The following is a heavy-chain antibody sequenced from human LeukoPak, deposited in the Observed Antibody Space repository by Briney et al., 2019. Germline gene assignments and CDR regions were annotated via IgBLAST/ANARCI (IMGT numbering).Heavy chain of an antibody. Sequence: SETLSLTCTVSGGSISSYYWSWIRQPPGKGLEWIGYIYYSGSTNYNPSLKSRVTISVDTSKNQFSLKLSSVTAADTAVCYCARGPPASFWSGYSPRPNYYYYMDVWGKGTTVTVSS. D-gene: IGHD3-3*01. V-gene: IGHV4-59*01. J-gene: IGHJ6*03. CDR1: GGSISSYY. CDR2: IYYSGST. CDR3: ARGPPASFWSGYSPRPNYYYYMDV.